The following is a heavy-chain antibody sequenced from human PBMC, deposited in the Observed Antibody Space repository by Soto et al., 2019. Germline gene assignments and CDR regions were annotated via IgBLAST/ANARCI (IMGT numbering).Heavy chain of an antibody. V-gene: IGHV4-34*01. J-gene: IGHJ6*02. D-gene: IGHD5-18*01. CDR3: ARRRNSYYYYYYGMDV. CDR2: INHSGST. CDR1: GGSFSGYY. Sequence: PSETLSLTXAVYGGSFSGYYWSWIRQPPGKGLEWIGEINHSGSTNYNPSLKSRVTISVDTSKNQFSLKLSSVTAADTAVYYCARRRNSYYYYYYGMDVWGQGTTVTVSS.